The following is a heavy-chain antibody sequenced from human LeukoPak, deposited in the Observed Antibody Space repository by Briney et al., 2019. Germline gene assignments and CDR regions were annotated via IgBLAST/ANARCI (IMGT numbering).Heavy chain of an antibody. J-gene: IGHJ4*02. CDR3: ARQMQSHGNFDS. V-gene: IGHV3-13*01. D-gene: IGHD1-26*01. Sequence: GGSLRLSCAASGFTVSSYAMHWVRQPIGKGLEWVSALGIAGDTFYPGSVKGRFTISRENARNSLYLQMNSLRAEDTAMYYCARQMQSHGNFDSWGQGTLVTVSS. CDR1: GFTVSSYA. CDR2: LGIAGDT.